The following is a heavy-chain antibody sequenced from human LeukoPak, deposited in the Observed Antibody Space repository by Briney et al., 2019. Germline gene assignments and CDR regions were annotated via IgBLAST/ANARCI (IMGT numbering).Heavy chain of an antibody. Sequence: SETLSLTCTVSGGSISSSSYYWGWIRQPPGKGLEWIGSIYYSGSTYYNPSLKSRVTISVDTSKNQFSLKLSSVTAADTAVYYCARLPTAMVPYYFDYWGQGTLVTVSS. CDR1: GGSISSSSYY. D-gene: IGHD5-18*01. V-gene: IGHV4-39*01. CDR2: IYYSGST. CDR3: ARLPTAMVPYYFDY. J-gene: IGHJ4*02.